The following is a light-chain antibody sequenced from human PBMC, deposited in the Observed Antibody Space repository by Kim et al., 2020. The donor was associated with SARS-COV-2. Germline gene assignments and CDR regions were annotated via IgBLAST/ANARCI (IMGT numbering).Light chain of an antibody. Sequence: GERATLSCRASQSVNTNLAWYQQKPGQAPRLLIYGASTRATGVPARFSGSGSGTEFTLTISSLQSEDFAVYYCQHYNKWPLTFGGGTKVDIK. J-gene: IGKJ4*01. CDR2: GAS. CDR3: QHYNKWPLT. CDR1: QSVNTN. V-gene: IGKV3-15*01.